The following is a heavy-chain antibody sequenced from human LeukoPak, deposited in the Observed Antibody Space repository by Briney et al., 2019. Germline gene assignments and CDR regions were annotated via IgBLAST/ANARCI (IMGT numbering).Heavy chain of an antibody. V-gene: IGHV3-48*03. Sequence: GGSLRLSCAASGFTFSSYEMNWVRQAPGKGLEWVSYISSSGSTIYYADSVKGRFTISRDNAKNSLYLQMNSLRAEDMALYYCAKGGGGTNYYYMDVWGKGPTVTVSS. CDR3: AKGGGGTNYYYMDV. CDR2: ISSSGSTI. J-gene: IGHJ6*03. CDR1: GFTFSSYE. D-gene: IGHD1-1*01.